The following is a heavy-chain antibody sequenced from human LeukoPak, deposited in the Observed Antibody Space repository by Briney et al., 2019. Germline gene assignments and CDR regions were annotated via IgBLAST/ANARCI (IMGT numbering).Heavy chain of an antibody. CDR1: GFNFNTHG. V-gene: IGHV3-30*18. CDR3: AKGRSSSWYDYGMDV. J-gene: IGHJ6*02. D-gene: IGHD6-13*01. CDR2: ISYDGNNK. Sequence: GGSLRLSCAGSGFNFNTHGMHWVRQAPGKGLEWVAVISYDGNNKDYTDSVKGRFTISRDNSKNTLYLQMNSLRAEDTAVYYCAKGRSSSWYDYGMDVWGQGTTVTVSS.